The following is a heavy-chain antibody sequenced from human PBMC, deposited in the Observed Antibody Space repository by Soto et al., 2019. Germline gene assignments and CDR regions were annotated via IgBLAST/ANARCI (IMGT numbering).Heavy chain of an antibody. V-gene: IGHV1-46*01. CDR1: GYTFTNYY. D-gene: IGHD3-10*01. CDR2: INPSGGST. Sequence: ASVKVSCKASGYTFTNYYRHWVRQAPGQEIEWMGIINPSGGSTSYAQKFQGRVTMTRDTSTSTVYMELSSLRSGDTAVYYCARAGRSITMVRGVIKSKQKSSFHFYYMAVSGKCTTVTLSS. J-gene: IGHJ6*03. CDR3: ARAGRSITMVRGVIKSKQKSSFHFYYMAV.